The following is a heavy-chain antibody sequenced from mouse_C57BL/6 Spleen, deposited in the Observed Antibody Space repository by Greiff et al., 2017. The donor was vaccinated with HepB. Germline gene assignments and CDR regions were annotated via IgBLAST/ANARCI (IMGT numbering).Heavy chain of an antibody. CDR2: INYDGSST. CDR3: ARGHYDYDDAPFDY. CDR1: GFTFSDYY. J-gene: IGHJ2*01. V-gene: IGHV5-16*01. Sequence: EVNLVESEGGLVQPGSSMKLSCTASGFTFSDYYMAWVRQVPEKGLEWVANINYDGSSTYYLDSLKSRFIISRDNAKNILYLQMSSLKSEDTATYYCARGHYDYDDAPFDYWGQGTTLTVSS. D-gene: IGHD2-4*01.